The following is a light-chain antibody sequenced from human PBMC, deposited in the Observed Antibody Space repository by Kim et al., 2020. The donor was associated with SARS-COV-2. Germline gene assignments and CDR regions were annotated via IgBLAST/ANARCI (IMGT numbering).Light chain of an antibody. J-gene: IGLJ2*01. CDR3: QSYDSSLSGSPVV. CDR2: GNP. V-gene: IGLV1-40*01. CDR1: SSNIGAGYD. Sequence: IPCTGRSSNIGAGYDVPWYQELPGTAPKLLFYGNPKRPSGVPDRFSGSKSATSASLAITGLQAEDEADYYCQSYDSSLSGSPVVFGGGTQLTVL.